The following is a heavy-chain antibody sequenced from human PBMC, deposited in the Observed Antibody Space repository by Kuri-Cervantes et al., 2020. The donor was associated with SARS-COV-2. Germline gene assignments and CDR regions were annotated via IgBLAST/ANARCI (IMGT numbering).Heavy chain of an antibody. J-gene: IGHJ2*01. CDR3: ARRWWELPGAYWYFDL. Sequence: SETLSLTCTVSGGSISSSSYYWGWIRQPPGKGLEWIGSIYHSGSTYYNPSLKSRVTISVDTSKNQFSLKLSSVTAADTAVYYCARRWWELPGAYWYFDLWGRGTLVTVSS. CDR1: GGSISSSSYY. D-gene: IGHD1-26*01. V-gene: IGHV4-39*07. CDR2: IYHSGST.